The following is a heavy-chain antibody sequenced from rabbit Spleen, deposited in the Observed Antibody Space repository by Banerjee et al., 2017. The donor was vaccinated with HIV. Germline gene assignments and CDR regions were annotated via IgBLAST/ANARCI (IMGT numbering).Heavy chain of an antibody. D-gene: IGHD5-1*01. CDR1: GFSFSTDYY. CDR2: IYGGVVDST. Sequence: QQQLEESGGGLVKPGGTLTLTCSASGFSFSTDYYLCWVRQAPGKGLESVACIYGGVVDSTYYATWAKGRFTISKTSSTTVTLQMTSLTAADTATYICARDLVTVIGWNFTLWFPGTLVTVS. J-gene: IGHJ4*01. V-gene: IGHV1S45*01. CDR3: ARDLVTVIGWNFTL.